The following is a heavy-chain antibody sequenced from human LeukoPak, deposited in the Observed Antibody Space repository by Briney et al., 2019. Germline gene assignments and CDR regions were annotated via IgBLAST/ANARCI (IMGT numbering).Heavy chain of an antibody. V-gene: IGHV3-49*04. J-gene: IGHJ4*02. Sequence: GGSLRLTCTASGFTFGDYALSWVRQAPGTGKERVGFIRSKSYGGTTEYAASVKGRFTISRDDSKSIAYLQMNSLKTEDTAVYYCTRVPLWFWELSFDYWGQGTLVTVSS. CDR2: IRSKSYGGTT. D-gene: IGHD3-10*01. CDR3: TRVPLWFWELSFDY. CDR1: GFTFGDYA.